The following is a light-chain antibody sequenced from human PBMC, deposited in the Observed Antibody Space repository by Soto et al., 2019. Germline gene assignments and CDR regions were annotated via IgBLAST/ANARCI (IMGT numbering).Light chain of an antibody. CDR2: EGS. V-gene: IGLV2-23*01. J-gene: IGLJ1*01. CDR1: SCDVGSYNL. CDR3: CSYAGSSTSLYV. Sequence: QSVLTQPASVSGSPGQWITISCSGTSCDVGSYNLVSWYQQHPGKAPKLMIYEGSKRPSGVSNRFSGSKSGNTASLTISGLQAEDEADYYCCSYAGSSTSLYVFGTGTKVTVL.